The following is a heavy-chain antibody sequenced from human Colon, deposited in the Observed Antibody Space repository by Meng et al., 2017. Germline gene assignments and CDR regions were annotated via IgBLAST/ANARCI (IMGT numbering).Heavy chain of an antibody. V-gene: IGHV3-49*03. D-gene: IGHD3-9*01. CDR1: GFTFGDDA. J-gene: IGHJ4*02. Sequence: GGSLRPSCITSGFTFGDDAMSWFRQAPGKGLEWVGLIRSKTYGGTTEYAASVKGRFIISRDDSKSIAYLQMNSLETEDSAVYYCTRDRLTGGYYADYWGQGTLVTVSS. CDR2: IRSKTYGGTT. CDR3: TRDRLTGGYYADY.